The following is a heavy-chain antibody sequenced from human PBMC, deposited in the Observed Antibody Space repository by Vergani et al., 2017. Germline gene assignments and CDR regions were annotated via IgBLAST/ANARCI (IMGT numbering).Heavy chain of an antibody. CDR3: AKDILGYCSGGSCFFDY. D-gene: IGHD2-15*01. CDR1: GFTFSSYS. V-gene: IGHV3-21*01. J-gene: IGHJ4*02. Sequence: EVQLVESGGGLVKRGGSLRLSCAASGFTFSSYSMNWVRQAPGKGLEWVSSISSSSSYIHYSDSLKGRFTISRDNAKSSLYLQMNSLRAEDTGVYYCAKDILGYCSGGSCFFDYWGQGTLVTVSS. CDR2: ISSSSSYI.